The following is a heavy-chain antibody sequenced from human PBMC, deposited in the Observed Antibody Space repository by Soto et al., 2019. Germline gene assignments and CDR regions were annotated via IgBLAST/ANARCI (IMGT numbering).Heavy chain of an antibody. Sequence: EVQLLESGGGLVQPGGSLRLSCTAAGFTFSSYTMSWVRQAPGQGLEWVSAISGSGGSTFYADSVKGRFAISRDNSKNTLLLQMNSLRADDAAVYYCANEGSFDRSGFYDYFHYWGQGTLVTVSS. D-gene: IGHD3-22*01. J-gene: IGHJ4*02. CDR3: ANEGSFDRSGFYDYFHY. CDR2: ISGSGGST. CDR1: GFTFSSYT. V-gene: IGHV3-23*01.